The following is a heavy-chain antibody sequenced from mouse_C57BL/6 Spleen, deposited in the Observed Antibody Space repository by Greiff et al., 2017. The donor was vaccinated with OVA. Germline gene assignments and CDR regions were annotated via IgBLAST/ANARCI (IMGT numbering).Heavy chain of an antibody. Sequence: QVQLQQSGAELVRPGTSVKMSCKASGYTFTNYWIGWAKQRPGNGLEWIGDIYPGGGYTNYNEKFKGKATLTADKSSSTAYMQFSSLTSEDSAIYYCARSLTAQATLFAYWGQGTLVTVSA. D-gene: IGHD3-2*02. CDR1: GYTFTNYW. J-gene: IGHJ3*01. CDR2: IYPGGGYT. V-gene: IGHV1-63*01. CDR3: ARSLTAQATLFAY.